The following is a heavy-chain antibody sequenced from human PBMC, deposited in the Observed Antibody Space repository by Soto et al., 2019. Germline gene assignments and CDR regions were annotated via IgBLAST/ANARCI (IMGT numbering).Heavy chain of an antibody. CDR1: GFTFGSYG. CDR3: AKGAHDTPMDFILGF. V-gene: IGHV3-30*18. Sequence: QLPLVESGGGVVQPGRSLRLSCAASGFTFGSYGMHWVRQAPGKRLEWVAVISNDGTYKYYEDSVKGRFTISRDNSKNTLYLQMDSVRVEDTAVYYCAKGAHDTPMDFILGFWGQGTLVTVSS. D-gene: IGHD5-18*01. CDR2: ISNDGTYK. J-gene: IGHJ4*02.